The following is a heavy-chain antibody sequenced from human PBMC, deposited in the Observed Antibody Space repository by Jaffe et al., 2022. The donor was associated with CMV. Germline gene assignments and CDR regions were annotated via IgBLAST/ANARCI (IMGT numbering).Heavy chain of an antibody. D-gene: IGHD2-21*02. CDR2: ISAYNGNT. V-gene: IGHV1-18*04. J-gene: IGHJ4*02. Sequence: QVQLVQSGAEVKKPGASVKVSCKASGYTFTSYGISWVRQAPGQGLEWMGWISAYNGNTNYAQKLQGRVTMTTDTSTSTAYMELRSLRSDDTAVYYCARHPPRLYCGGDCTYFDYWGQGTLVTVSS. CDR1: GYTFTSYG. CDR3: ARHPPRLYCGGDCTYFDY.